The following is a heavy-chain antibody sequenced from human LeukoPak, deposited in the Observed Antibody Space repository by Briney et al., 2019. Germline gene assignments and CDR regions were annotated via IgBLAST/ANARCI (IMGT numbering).Heavy chain of an antibody. V-gene: IGHV4-34*01. Sequence: SETLSLTCAVYGGSFSGYYWSWIRQPPGKGLEWIGEINHSGSTNYNPSLKSRVTISVDTSKNQFSLKLSSVTAADTAVYYCARAYSSGWHRIYYYGMDVWGQGTTVTVSS. CDR2: INHSGST. D-gene: IGHD6-19*01. CDR3: ARAYSSGWHRIYYYGMDV. J-gene: IGHJ6*02. CDR1: GGSFSGYY.